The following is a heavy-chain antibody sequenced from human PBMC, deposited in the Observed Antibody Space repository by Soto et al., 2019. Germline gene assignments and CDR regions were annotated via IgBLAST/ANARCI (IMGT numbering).Heavy chain of an antibody. V-gene: IGHV1-8*01. Sequence: ASVKVSCKTSGYTFTNYDINWVRQATGQGLEWMGWMNPNSGNTGYAQNFQGRATMTRNPSISTAYMELSSLRSEGTSVYYYARGPERAGSGSSYFEYWGQGTPVTVSS. J-gene: IGHJ4*02. CDR2: MNPNSGNT. D-gene: IGHD3-10*01. CDR1: GYTFTNYD. CDR3: ARGPERAGSGSSYFEY.